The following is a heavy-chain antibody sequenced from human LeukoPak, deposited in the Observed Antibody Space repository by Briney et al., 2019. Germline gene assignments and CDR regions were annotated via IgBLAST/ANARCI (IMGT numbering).Heavy chain of an antibody. CDR1: GGSISSGSHY. D-gene: IGHD3-10*01. Sequence: ETLSLTCTVSGGSISSGSHYWGWIRQPPGKGLEWIGSIYYTGATNSNPSLKSRVTISVDTSKDQFSLKLSSVTAADTAVYYCARHGIYVSGSYYNLLAYFFDYWGRGALVTVSS. CDR3: ARHGIYVSGSYYNLLAYFFDY. J-gene: IGHJ4*02. CDR2: IYYTGAT. V-gene: IGHV4-39*01.